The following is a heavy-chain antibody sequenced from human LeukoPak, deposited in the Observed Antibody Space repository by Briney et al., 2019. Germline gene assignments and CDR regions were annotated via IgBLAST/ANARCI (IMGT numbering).Heavy chain of an antibody. D-gene: IGHD3-10*01. V-gene: IGHV3-30*18. CDR1: GFTFSSYG. CDR2: ISYDGSNK. J-gene: IGHJ6*02. CDR3: AKEVGVRELGYYYNGMDV. Sequence: GGSLRLSCAASGFTFSSYGMHWVRQAPGKGLEWVAVISYDGSNKYYADSVKGRFTISRDNSKNTLYLQMNSLRAEDTAVYYCAKEVGVRELGYYYNGMDVWGQGTTCTVSS.